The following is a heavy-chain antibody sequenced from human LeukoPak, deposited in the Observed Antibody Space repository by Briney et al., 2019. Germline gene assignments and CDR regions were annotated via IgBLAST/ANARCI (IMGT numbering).Heavy chain of an antibody. D-gene: IGHD3-16*01. J-gene: IGHJ6*03. CDR2: INHSGST. CDR1: GGSFSGYY. CDR3: RGEEGNYYYMDV. Sequence: PSDTLPLTCAVYGGSFSGYYWSWIRQPPGKGLEWIGEINHSGSTNYNPSLKSRVTISVDTSKNQFSLKLSYVTAADTAVYYCRGEEGNYYYMDVWGKGTTVTISS. V-gene: IGHV4-34*01.